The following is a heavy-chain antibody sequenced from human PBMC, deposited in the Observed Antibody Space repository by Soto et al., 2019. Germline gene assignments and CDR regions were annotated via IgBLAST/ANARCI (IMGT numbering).Heavy chain of an antibody. J-gene: IGHJ4*02. CDR3: ATHNSYYFDY. Sequence: QVQLVESGGGVVQPERSLRLSCAASGFTFSSYGMHWVRQAPGKGLEWVAIIPYDGTDKYYADSVKGRFTISRDNSKSTLYLEMNSLRAEDTAVYYCATHNSYYFDYWGQGTLVTVSS. CDR1: GFTFSSYG. V-gene: IGHV3-30*03. D-gene: IGHD1-20*01. CDR2: IPYDGTDK.